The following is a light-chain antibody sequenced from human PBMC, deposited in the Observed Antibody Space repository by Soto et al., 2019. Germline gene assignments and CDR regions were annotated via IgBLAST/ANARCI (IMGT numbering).Light chain of an antibody. Sequence: EIVLTQSPGTLSLSSGERATLSCMASQSVRSNYLAWYQQKPGQAPRLLIYGTSTRAHGIPDRCSGSGSGTEFTLTISRLEPEDFAVYYCQQYGSSPPITFGRGTRLEIK. V-gene: IGKV3-20*01. J-gene: IGKJ5*01. CDR3: QQYGSSPPIT. CDR1: QSVRSNY. CDR2: GTS.